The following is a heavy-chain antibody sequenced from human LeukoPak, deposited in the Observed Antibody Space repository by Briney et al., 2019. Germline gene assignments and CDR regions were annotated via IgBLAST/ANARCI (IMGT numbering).Heavy chain of an antibody. V-gene: IGHV1-8*01. J-gene: IGHJ6*03. D-gene: IGHD2-15*01. CDR2: MNPNSGNT. CDR3: ARGFSYCSGGSCYYYYYYMDV. Sequence: GASVKVSCKASGYTFTSYDINWVRQATGQGLEWMGWMNPNSGNTGYAQKFQGRVTMTRNTSISTAYMELSSLRSEDTAVYYCARGFSYCSGGSCYYYYYYMDVWGKGTTVTVSS. CDR1: GYTFTSYD.